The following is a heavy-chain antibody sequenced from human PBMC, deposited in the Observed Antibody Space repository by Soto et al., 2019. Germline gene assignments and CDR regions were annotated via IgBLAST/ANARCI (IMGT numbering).Heavy chain of an antibody. D-gene: IGHD3-22*01. CDR1: GFTFSSYA. J-gene: IGHJ4*02. CDR3: AKGTYYYDSSGYYY. Sequence: VGSLRLSCAASGFTFSSYAMSWVRQAPGKGLEWVSAISGSGGSTYYADSVKGRFTISRDNSKNTLYLQMNSLRAEDTAVYYCAKGTYYYDSSGYYYWGQGTLVTVS. CDR2: ISGSGGST. V-gene: IGHV3-23*01.